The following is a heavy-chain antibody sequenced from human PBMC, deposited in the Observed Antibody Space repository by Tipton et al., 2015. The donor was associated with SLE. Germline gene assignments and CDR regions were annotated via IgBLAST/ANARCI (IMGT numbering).Heavy chain of an antibody. Sequence: QSGAEVKKPGSSVKVSCKASGGTFSSYAISWVRQAPGQGLEWMGRIIPIFGTVNYAQKFQGRVTITADESTSTAYMELSSLRSEDTAVYYCAKVGEWELQAYYFDYWGQGTLVTVSS. V-gene: IGHV1-69*13. CDR1: GGTFSSYA. D-gene: IGHD1-26*01. CDR2: IIPIFGTV. J-gene: IGHJ4*02. CDR3: AKVGEWELQAYYFDY.